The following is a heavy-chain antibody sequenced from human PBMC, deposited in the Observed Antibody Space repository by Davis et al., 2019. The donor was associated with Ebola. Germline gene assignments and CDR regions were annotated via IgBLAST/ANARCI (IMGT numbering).Heavy chain of an antibody. CDR1: GYSFTSYG. CDR2: ISAYNGNT. V-gene: IGHV1-18*04. CDR3: ARSTAAIRALGY. Sequence: PGGSLRLSCKGSGYSFTSYGISWVRQAPGQGLEWMGWISAYNGNTNYAQKLQGRVTMTTDTSTSTAYMELSRLRSDDTAVYYCARSTAAIRALGYWGQGTLVTVSS. J-gene: IGHJ4*02. D-gene: IGHD2-2*02.